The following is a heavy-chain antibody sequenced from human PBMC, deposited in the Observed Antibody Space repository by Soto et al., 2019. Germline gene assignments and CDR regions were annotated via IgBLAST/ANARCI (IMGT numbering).Heavy chain of an antibody. V-gene: IGHV4-39*01. J-gene: IGHJ4*02. CDR2: IYYSGRT. CDR3: ARRTQIGYSYGFYSY. CDR1: GESISSSSYY. D-gene: IGHD5-18*01. Sequence: SETLSLTCIVSGESISSSSYYWGWIRQPPGKGLEWIGSIYYSGRTYYNPSFKSRVTISIDTSKNQFSLKLSSVTAADTAVYYCARRTQIGYSYGFYSYWGQGTLVTVSS.